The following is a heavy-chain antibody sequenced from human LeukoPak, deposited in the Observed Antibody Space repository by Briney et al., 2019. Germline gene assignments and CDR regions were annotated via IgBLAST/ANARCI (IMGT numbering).Heavy chain of an antibody. V-gene: IGHV3-30*04. D-gene: IGHD3-22*01. CDR3: ARDNAAYYYDSSGLGAGMDV. J-gene: IGHJ6*02. Sequence: PGGSLRLSCAASGFTFSSYAMHWVRQAPGKGLEWVAVISYDGSNKYYADSVKGRFTISRDNSKNTLYLQMNSLRAEDTAVYYCARDNAAYYYDSSGLGAGMDVWGQGTTVTVSS. CDR1: GFTFSSYA. CDR2: ISYDGSNK.